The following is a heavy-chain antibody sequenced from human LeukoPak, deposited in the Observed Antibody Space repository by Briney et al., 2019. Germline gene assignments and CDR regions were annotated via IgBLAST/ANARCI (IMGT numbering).Heavy chain of an antibody. Sequence: SETLSLTCTVSGGSISSGGYYWSWIRQHPGKGLEWIGYIYYSGSTYYNPSLKSRVTISVDTSKNQFSLKLSSVTAADTAVYYCARDPHCGGKRPYWYFDLWGRGTLVTVSS. CDR1: GGSISSGGYY. D-gene: IGHD4-23*01. CDR2: IYYSGST. CDR3: ARDPHCGGKRPYWYFDL. J-gene: IGHJ2*01. V-gene: IGHV4-31*03.